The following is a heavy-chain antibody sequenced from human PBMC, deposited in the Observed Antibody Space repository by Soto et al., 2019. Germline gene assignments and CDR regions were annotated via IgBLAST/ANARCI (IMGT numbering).Heavy chain of an antibody. CDR3: AKDVEGGSLFRGAFDY. CDR2: ITFSGNTV. Sequence: PGGSLRLSCAASGFTFSDSYMSWIRQAPGKGLEWISYITFSGNTVYYADSLKGRLTISRDNSKNTLYLQMNSLRAEDTAVYYCAKDVEGGSLFRGAFDYWGQGTQVTSPQ. J-gene: IGHJ4*02. CDR1: GFTFSDSY. V-gene: IGHV3-11*01. D-gene: IGHD1-26*01.